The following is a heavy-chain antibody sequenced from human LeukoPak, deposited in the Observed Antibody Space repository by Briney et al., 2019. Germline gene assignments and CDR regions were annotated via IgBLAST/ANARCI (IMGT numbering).Heavy chain of an antibody. CDR3: ALRYCSSTSCLQGTFDI. CDR2: IKSETDGGTT. D-gene: IGHD2-2*01. Sequence: GGSLRLSCAGSGFIFTNTWMNWVRQAPGKGLEWVGRIKSETDGGTTDYAAPLKGRFTISRDDSKNTLYLQMNSLKTEDTAIYYCALRYCSSTSCLQGTFDIWGQGTMVTVSS. V-gene: IGHV3-15*01. CDR1: GFIFTNTW. J-gene: IGHJ3*02.